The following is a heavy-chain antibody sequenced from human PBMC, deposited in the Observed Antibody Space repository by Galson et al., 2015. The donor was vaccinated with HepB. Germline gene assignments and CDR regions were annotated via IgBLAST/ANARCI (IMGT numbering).Heavy chain of an antibody. CDR3: ARGGLDLAARRALDY. CDR1: GDSVSSNSAA. J-gene: IGHJ4*02. Sequence: CAISGDSVSSNSAAWNWIRQSPSRGHEWLGRTYYRSKWYNDYAVSVKSRITINPDTSKNQFSLQLNSVTPEDTAVYYCARGGLDLAARRALDYWGQGTLVTVSS. CDR2: TYYRSKWYN. V-gene: IGHV6-1*01. D-gene: IGHD6-6*01.